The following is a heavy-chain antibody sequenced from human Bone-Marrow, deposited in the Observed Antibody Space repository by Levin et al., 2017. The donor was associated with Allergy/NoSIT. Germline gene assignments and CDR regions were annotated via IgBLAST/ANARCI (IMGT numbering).Heavy chain of an antibody. D-gene: IGHD4-17*01. J-gene: IGHJ6*03. CDR3: ARDRGDYYYMDV. V-gene: IGHV3-33*01. CDR2: IWYDGGSK. CDR1: GFTFSTYG. Sequence: TGGSLRLSCAASGFTFSTYGMHWVRQAPGKGLEWVAFIWYDGGSKYYADSVKGRFTISRDNSKNTLYLQVNSLRAEDTAVYYCARDRGDYYYMDVWGDGTTVTVSS.